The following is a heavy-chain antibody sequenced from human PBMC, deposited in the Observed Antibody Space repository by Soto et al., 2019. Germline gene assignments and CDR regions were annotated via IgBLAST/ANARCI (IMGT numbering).Heavy chain of an antibody. CDR2: IYYTGST. J-gene: IGHJ4*02. V-gene: IGHV4-61*01. CDR1: GGSVSSGNYY. CDR3: ARVLLWFGEKNYFDY. D-gene: IGHD3-10*01. Sequence: SETLSLTCSVSGGSVSSGNYYWSWIRQPPGKGLEWIGYIYYTGSTNYNPSLKSRVTISVDTSKNQFSLTLSSVTAADTAVYYCARVLLWFGEKNYFDYWGQGTLVTVSS.